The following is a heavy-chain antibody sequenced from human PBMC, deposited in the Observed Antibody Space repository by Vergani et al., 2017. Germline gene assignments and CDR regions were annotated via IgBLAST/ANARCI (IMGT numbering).Heavy chain of an antibody. J-gene: IGHJ4*02. CDR3: VERGGGGGYVDY. D-gene: IGHD3-10*01. CDR2: ISSSSSYT. Sequence: QVQLVESGGGLVKPGGSLRLSCAASGFTFSDYYMSWIRQAPGKGLEWVSYISSSSSYTNYADSVKGRFTISRDNAKNTRYLQMNSLRAGGTAVYYCVERGGGGGYVDYWGQGTLVTVSS. V-gene: IGHV3-11*05. CDR1: GFTFSDYY.